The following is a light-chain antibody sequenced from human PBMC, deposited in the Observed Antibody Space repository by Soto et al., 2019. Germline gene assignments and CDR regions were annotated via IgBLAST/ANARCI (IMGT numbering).Light chain of an antibody. Sequence: ETVMTQSPATLSVSPGERATLSCRASQSVGSNLAWYQQKPGQAPRLLISGASSRATGIPDRFSGSGSGTDFTLTISRLEPEDFALYYCQHYVERSPITFGQGTRLEIK. CDR2: GAS. V-gene: IGKV3D-15*01. CDR3: QHYVERSPIT. J-gene: IGKJ5*01. CDR1: QSVGSN.